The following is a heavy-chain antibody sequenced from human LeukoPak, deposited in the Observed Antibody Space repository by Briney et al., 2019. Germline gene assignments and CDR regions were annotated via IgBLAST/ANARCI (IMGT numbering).Heavy chain of an antibody. Sequence: SETLSLTCTVSGGSISSGSYYWSWIRQPAGKGLEWIGRIYTSGSTNYNPSLKSRVTISVDTSKNQFSLRLNSVTAADSAVYYCAGDSSAFYSYNWFDPWGQGTLVTVSS. D-gene: IGHD3-22*01. CDR2: IYTSGST. J-gene: IGHJ5*02. CDR1: GGSISSGSYY. CDR3: AGDSSAFYSYNWFDP. V-gene: IGHV4-61*02.